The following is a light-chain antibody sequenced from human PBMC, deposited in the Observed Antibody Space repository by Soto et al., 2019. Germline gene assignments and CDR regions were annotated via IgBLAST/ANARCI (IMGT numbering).Light chain of an antibody. V-gene: IGKV3-20*01. Sequence: EIVLTQSPGTLSFSPGERATLTCRASQSVSSSYLAWYQQKPGQAPRLLIYGASSRATGIPDRFSGSGSGTDFSLTISRLEPEDFATYSCQQTYTTPETFGQGTKVEIK. J-gene: IGKJ1*01. CDR3: QQTYTTPET. CDR1: QSVSSSY. CDR2: GAS.